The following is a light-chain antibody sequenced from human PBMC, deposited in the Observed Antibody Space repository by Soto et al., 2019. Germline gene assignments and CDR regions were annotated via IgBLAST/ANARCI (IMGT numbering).Light chain of an antibody. CDR3: QQYYSTPVT. CDR1: QSILFSSNNKNY. Sequence: DIVMTQSPDSLAVSLGERATINCKSSQSILFSSNNKNYLTWYQQKPGQPPKPLIYWASTRESGVPDRFSGSGSGTDFALPISSLQAEDVAVYYCQQYYSTPVTFGGGTKVEI. J-gene: IGKJ4*01. V-gene: IGKV4-1*01. CDR2: WAS.